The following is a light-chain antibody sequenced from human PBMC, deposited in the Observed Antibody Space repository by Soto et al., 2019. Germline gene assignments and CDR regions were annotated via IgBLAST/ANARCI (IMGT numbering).Light chain of an antibody. CDR1: QSVSSSY. V-gene: IGKV3-20*01. CDR3: QHYGSSPFT. J-gene: IGKJ3*01. CDR2: GAS. Sequence: ESVLTQSPGTLSMSPGERATLSCRASQSVSSSYSAWYQQKPGQAPRLLIYGASSRATGIPDRFSGSGSGTDFTLTISRLEPEDFAVYYWQHYGSSPFTFGPGTKVDIK.